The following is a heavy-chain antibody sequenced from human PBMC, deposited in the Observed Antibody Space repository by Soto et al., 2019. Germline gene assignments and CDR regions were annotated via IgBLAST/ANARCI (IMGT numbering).Heavy chain of an antibody. CDR2: IIPILTTT. CDR3: WGRRYFGYDCYYKHYYGMDV. Sequence: QVQLVQSGAEVKKPGSSVKVSCRASGDTFSSYTVNWLRQAPGRGLEWMGRIIPILTTTDYAQNFRGRLPINAEKATNTGFMEVRSLKSEDTGGYYCWGRRYFGYDCYYKHYYGMDVWGQGTTVTVAS. J-gene: IGHJ6*02. D-gene: IGHD2-21*02. CDR1: GDTFSSYT. V-gene: IGHV1-69*08.